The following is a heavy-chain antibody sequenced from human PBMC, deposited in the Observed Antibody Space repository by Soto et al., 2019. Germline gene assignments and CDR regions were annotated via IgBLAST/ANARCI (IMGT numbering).Heavy chain of an antibody. CDR3: IKESNAGGLDY. D-gene: IGHD1-26*01. Sequence: EVQLLESGGGFVQPGRSLRLSCVVSGFNFADRAMHWVRQVPGKGLEWVSGIYWNSEQTGYADSVKGRFTISRDNAKNSLYLQMNSLRAEDPALYYCIKESNAGGLDYWGQGTLVTVSS. CDR1: GFNFADRA. V-gene: IGHV3-9*01. J-gene: IGHJ4*02. CDR2: IYWNSEQT.